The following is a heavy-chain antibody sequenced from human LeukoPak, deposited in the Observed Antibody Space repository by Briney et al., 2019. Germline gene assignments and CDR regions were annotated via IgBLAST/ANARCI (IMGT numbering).Heavy chain of an antibody. J-gene: IGHJ4*02. CDR2: ISYTGTT. D-gene: IGHD4-17*01. Sequence: SETLSLTCTVSGVSISSHYYSWIRQPPGKGLEWIGYISYTGTTIYNPSLKSRVTISVDTSKNQFSLKLSSVTAADTAVYYCARLSRDYGDYDRVPTPDFDYWGQGTLVTVSS. V-gene: IGHV4-59*11. CDR1: GVSISSHY. CDR3: ARLSRDYGDYDRVPTPDFDY.